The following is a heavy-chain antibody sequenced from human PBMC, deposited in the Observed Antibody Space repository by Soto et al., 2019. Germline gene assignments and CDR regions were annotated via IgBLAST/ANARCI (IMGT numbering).Heavy chain of an antibody. D-gene: IGHD6-19*01. CDR1: GFTFSSYA. CDR2: ISGNGGST. Sequence: EVQLLESGGGLVQPGGSLRLSCAASGFTFSSYAMSWVRQAPGKGLEWVSAISGNGGSTYYADSAKGRFTISRDNSKNTLYLQMNSLRVEDTAVYYCTRDQLWLIPSYWGQGTLVTVSS. CDR3: TRDQLWLIPSY. J-gene: IGHJ4*02. V-gene: IGHV3-23*01.